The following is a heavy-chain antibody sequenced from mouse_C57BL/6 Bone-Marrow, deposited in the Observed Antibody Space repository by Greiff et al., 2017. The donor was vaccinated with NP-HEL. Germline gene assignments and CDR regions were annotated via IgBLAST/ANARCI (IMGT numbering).Heavy chain of an antibody. CDR1: GYTFTSYW. J-gene: IGHJ2*01. D-gene: IGHD1-1*01. Sequence: VQLQQPGAELVKPGASVKLSCKASGYTFTSYWMHWVKQRPGQGLEWIGMIHPNSGSTNYNEKFKSKATLTVDKSSSTAYMQLSSLTSEDSAVYYCAHYYGSSYENYFDYWGQGTTLTVSS. CDR3: AHYYGSSYENYFDY. V-gene: IGHV1-64*01. CDR2: IHPNSGST.